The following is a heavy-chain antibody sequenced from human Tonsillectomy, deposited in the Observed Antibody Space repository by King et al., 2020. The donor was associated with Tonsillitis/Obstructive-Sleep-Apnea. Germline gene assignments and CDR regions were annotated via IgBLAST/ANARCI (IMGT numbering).Heavy chain of an antibody. CDR2: ISPDGSFK. CDR3: AREGSGALGQGWYYYYMDV. Sequence: VQLVESGGGVVQPGRSLRLSCAASGFTFNIYVIHWVRQAPGKGLEWVAVISPDGSFKYYADSVKGRLSISRDNSRSTLYLQMNSLRIEDTAVYYCAREGSGALGQGWYYYYMDVWGKGTTVTFSS. V-gene: IGHV3-30*04. D-gene: IGHD2-15*01. CDR1: GFTFNIYV. J-gene: IGHJ6*03.